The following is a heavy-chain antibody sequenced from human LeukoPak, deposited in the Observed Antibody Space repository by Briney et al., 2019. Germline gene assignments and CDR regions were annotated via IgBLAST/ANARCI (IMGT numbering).Heavy chain of an antibody. CDR3: ANNYYGSGSYVDV. CDR2: IYTSGST. J-gene: IGHJ6*04. D-gene: IGHD3-10*01. CDR1: GGSISSYY. V-gene: IGHV4-4*07. Sequence: SETLSLTCTVSGGSISSYYWSWIRQPAGKGLEWIGRIYTSGSTNYNPSLKSRVTMSVDTSKNQFSLKLNSVTAADTAVYYCANNYYGSGSYVDVWGKGTTVTVSS.